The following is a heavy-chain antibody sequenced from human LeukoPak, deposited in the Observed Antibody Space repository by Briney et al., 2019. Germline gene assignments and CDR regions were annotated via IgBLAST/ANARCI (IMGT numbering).Heavy chain of an antibody. Sequence: GESLKISCKGSGYSFTTHWIGWVRQMPGKGLELMGIIYPGGSDIRYSPSFQGQVTISADKSISTAYLQWSSLKASDTAMYYCARLPYRGGDCYPNWFDPWGQGTLVTVSS. J-gene: IGHJ5*02. V-gene: IGHV5-51*01. CDR2: IYPGGSDI. D-gene: IGHD2-21*02. CDR3: ARLPYRGGDCYPNWFDP. CDR1: GYSFTTHW.